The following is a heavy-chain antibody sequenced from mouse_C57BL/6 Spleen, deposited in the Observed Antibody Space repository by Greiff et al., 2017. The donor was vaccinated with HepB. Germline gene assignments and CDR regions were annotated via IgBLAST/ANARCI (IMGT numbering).Heavy chain of an antibody. CDR1: GFTFSDYG. D-gene: IGHD2-5*01. CDR2: ISSGSSTI. Sequence: DVHLVESGGGLVKPGGSLKLSCAASGFTFSDYGMHWVRQAPEKGLEWVAYISSGSSTIYYADTVKGRFTISRDNAKNTLFLQMTSLRSEDPAMYYCARDTYSNYGYAMDYWGQGTSVTVSS. V-gene: IGHV5-17*01. CDR3: ARDTYSNYGYAMDY. J-gene: IGHJ4*01.